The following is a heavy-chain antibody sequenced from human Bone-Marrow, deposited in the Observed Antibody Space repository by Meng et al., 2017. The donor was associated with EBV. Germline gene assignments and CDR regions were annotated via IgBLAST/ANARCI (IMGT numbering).Heavy chain of an antibody. CDR1: GFTFSSYS. Sequence: EVQLVXSXXXXXKPXGXXXLSXSXSGFTFSSYSMNWVRQAPGKGLEWVSSISSSSSYIYYADSVKGRFTISRDNAKNSLYLQMNSLRAEDTAVYYCARGGYYYDSSGYFLGYWGQGTLVTVSS. CDR2: ISSSSSYI. CDR3: ARGGYYYDSSGYFLGY. V-gene: IGHV3-21*01. D-gene: IGHD3-22*01. J-gene: IGHJ4*02.